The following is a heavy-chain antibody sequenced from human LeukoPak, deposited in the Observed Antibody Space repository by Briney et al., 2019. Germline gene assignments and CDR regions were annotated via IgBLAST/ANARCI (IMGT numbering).Heavy chain of an antibody. J-gene: IGHJ4*02. V-gene: IGHV1-2*02. CDR2: INPNTGAT. D-gene: IGHD5-12*01. CDR3: ARRFRVEAAIDL. CDR1: RDTFSGHY. Sequence: ASVKVSCNAYRDTFSGHYIHWVRHATEKGLEWMGWINPNTGATKFAQRFQGRVTMTRDSANGTAYMELSGLRSDDTAVYYCARRFRVEAAIDLWGQGTLITV.